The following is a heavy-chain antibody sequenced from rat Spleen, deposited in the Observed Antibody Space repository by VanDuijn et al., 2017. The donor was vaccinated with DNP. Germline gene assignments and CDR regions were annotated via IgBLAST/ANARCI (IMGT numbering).Heavy chain of an antibody. CDR1: GFTFSDYA. J-gene: IGHJ3*01. V-gene: IGHV5-22*01. Sequence: EVQLVESGGGLVQPGNSLKLSCTASGFTFSDYAMAWVRQSPKKGLEWVASITYEGSGTYYGDSVKGRFTISRDDAKSTLYLQMNSLRSEDTATYYCARHSNSGPNWFAYWGQGTLVTVSS. CDR2: ITYEGSGT. D-gene: IGHD1-1*01. CDR3: ARHSNSGPNWFAY.